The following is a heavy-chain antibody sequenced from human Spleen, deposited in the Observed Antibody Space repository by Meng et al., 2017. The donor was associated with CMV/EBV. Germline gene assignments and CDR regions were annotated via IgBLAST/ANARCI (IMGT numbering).Heavy chain of an antibody. V-gene: IGHV3-43D*03. D-gene: IGHD3-22*01. CDR1: GFTFDDYA. CDR3: AKVDSSGYYYYYYGMDV. J-gene: IGHJ6*02. Sequence: GESLKISCAASGFTFDDYAMHWVRQAPGKGLEWVSLISWDGGSNYYADSVKGRFTISRDNSKNSLYLQMNSLRAEDTALYYCAKVDSSGYYYYYYGMDVWGQGTTVTVSS. CDR2: ISWDGGSN.